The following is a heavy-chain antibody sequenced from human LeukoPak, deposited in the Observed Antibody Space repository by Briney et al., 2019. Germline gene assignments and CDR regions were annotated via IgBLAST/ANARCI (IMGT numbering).Heavy chain of an antibody. V-gene: IGHV3-23*01. CDR2: ITGSGDTT. CDR3: AKRTPYSGSSQSFDC. D-gene: IGHD1-26*01. CDR1: GFTFSIYA. Sequence: GGSLRLSCAASGFTFSIYAMSWVRQAPGKGLEWVSAITGSGDTTYYADSVKGRFTISRDNSMNTLYLQMNSLSAEDTAVYYCAKRTPYSGSSQSFDCWGQGTLVTVSS. J-gene: IGHJ4*02.